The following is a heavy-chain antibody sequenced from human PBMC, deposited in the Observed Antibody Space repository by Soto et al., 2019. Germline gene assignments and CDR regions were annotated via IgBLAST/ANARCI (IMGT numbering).Heavy chain of an antibody. Sequence: EVQLLESGGGLVQPGGSLRLSCAASGFTFSNYAVTWVRQAPGKGLEWVSTLSGSGGSTYYADSVKGRFTISRDNSKNTRYLQMNSLRAEDTAVYYCSKDQGSSWYEIDYLGQGNLVTVSS. CDR2: LSGSGGST. CDR3: SKDQGSSWYEIDY. V-gene: IGHV3-23*01. J-gene: IGHJ4*02. D-gene: IGHD6-13*01. CDR1: GFTFSNYA.